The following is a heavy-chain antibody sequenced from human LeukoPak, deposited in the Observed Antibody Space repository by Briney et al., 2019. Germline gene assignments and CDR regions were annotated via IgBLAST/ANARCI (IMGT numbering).Heavy chain of an antibody. J-gene: IGHJ6*02. CDR3: ARGHPSGYSVYYGMDV. Sequence: GASVKVSCKASGYTFTSYGISWVRQAPGQGLEWMGWISAYNGNTNYAQKLQGRVTMTTDTSTSTAYMELRSLRSDDTAVYYCARGHPSGYSVYYGMDVWGQGTTVTASS. CDR1: GYTFTSYG. V-gene: IGHV1-18*01. CDR2: ISAYNGNT. D-gene: IGHD5-18*01.